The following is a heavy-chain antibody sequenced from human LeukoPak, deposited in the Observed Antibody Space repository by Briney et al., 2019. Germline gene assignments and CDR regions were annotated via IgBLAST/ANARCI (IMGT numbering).Heavy chain of an antibody. CDR2: ISSSGSTI. Sequence: KAGGSLRLSCAASGFTFSDYYMSWIRQAPGKGLEWVSYISSSGSTIYYADSVKGRFTISRDNAKNSLYLQMNSLRAEDTAVYYCARETQYYDILTGYYKGPIDYWGQGTLVTVSS. CDR1: GFTFSDYY. V-gene: IGHV3-11*04. D-gene: IGHD3-9*01. J-gene: IGHJ4*02. CDR3: ARETQYYDILTGYYKGPIDY.